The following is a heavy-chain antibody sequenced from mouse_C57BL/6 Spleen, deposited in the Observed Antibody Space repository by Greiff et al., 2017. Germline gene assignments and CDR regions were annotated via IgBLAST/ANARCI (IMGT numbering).Heavy chain of an antibody. J-gene: IGHJ2*01. D-gene: IGHD2-1*01. CDR2: IDPSDSET. CDR1: GYTFTSYW. V-gene: IGHV1-52*01. CDR3: ARGFYGNGYDY. Sequence: QVQLQQPGAELVRPGSSVKLSCKASGYTFTSYWMHWVKQRPIQGLEWIGNIDPSDSETHYNQKFKDKATLTVDKSSSTAYMQLSSLTSEDSAVYYCARGFYGNGYDYWGQGTTLTVSS.